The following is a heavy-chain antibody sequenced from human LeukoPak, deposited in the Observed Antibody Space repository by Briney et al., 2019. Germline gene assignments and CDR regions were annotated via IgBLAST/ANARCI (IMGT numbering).Heavy chain of an antibody. CDR2: ISDDGSKK. CDR3: ARGVGNWAFDY. D-gene: IGHD7-27*01. V-gene: IGHV3-30*03. CDR1: GFTFSSYG. J-gene: IGHJ4*02. Sequence: GGSLRLSCAGSGFTFSSYGIHWVRQAPGKGLEWVAVISDDGSKKFYADSVKGRFTISRDNSKNTLYPQMDSLRAEDTAVYYCARGVGNWAFDYWGQGTLVTVSS.